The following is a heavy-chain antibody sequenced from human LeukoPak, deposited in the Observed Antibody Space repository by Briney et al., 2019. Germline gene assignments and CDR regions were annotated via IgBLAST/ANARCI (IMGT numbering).Heavy chain of an antibody. CDR3: ARDLPPGFIAARRPQNYYGMDV. J-gene: IGHJ6*02. CDR1: GFTFSDYY. Sequence: GGSLRLSCAASGFTFSDYYMSWIRQAPGKGLEWVSYISSSGSTIYYADSVKGRFTISRDNAKNSLYLQMNSLRAEDTAVYYCARDLPPGFIAARRPQNYYGMDVWGQGTTVTVSS. V-gene: IGHV3-11*01. D-gene: IGHD6-6*01. CDR2: ISSSGSTI.